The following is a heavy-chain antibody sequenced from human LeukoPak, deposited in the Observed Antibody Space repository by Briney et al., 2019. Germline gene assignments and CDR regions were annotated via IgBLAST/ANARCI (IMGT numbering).Heavy chain of an antibody. D-gene: IGHD3-10*01. J-gene: IGHJ4*02. CDR1: GGTFSSYA. Sequence: SVKVSCKASGGTFSSYAISWVRQAPGQGLEWMGGIIPMFDIANYAQKFQGRVTITTDESTSTAYMELSSLRSEDTAVYYCARPASSGSYYNDFDYWGQGTLVTVSS. CDR2: IIPMFDIA. V-gene: IGHV1-69*05. CDR3: ARPASSGSYYNDFDY.